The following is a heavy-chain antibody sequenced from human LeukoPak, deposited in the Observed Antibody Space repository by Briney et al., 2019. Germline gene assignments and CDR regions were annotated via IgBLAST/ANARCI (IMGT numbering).Heavy chain of an antibody. CDR2: IKSKTDGGTT. V-gene: IGHV3-15*01. CDR3: TTDRPLYDFWSGYYGTYYFDY. Sequence: PGGSLRLSCAASGFTFSNAWMSGVRQAPGKGLEWVGRIKSKTDGGTTDYAAPVKGRFTISRDDSKNTLYLQMNSLKTEDTAVYYCTTDRPLYDFWSGYYGTYYFDYWGQGTLVTVSS. D-gene: IGHD3-3*01. CDR1: GFTFSNAW. J-gene: IGHJ4*02.